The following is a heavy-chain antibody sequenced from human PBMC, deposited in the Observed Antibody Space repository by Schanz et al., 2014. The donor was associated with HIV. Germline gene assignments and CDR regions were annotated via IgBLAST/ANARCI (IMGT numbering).Heavy chain of an antibody. V-gene: IGHV3-21*01. J-gene: IGHJ6*02. CDR1: GFNFNSYG. CDR2: ISSSSTYI. D-gene: IGHD4-4*01. Sequence: EQLVESGGGVVQPGRSLRLSCVASGFNFNSYGMHWVRQAPGKGLEWVSSISSSSTYIYYADSVKGRFTISRDNAKNSLYLHMNSLRAEDTAVYFCARDRLHPGNGMDVWGQGTTVTVSS. CDR3: ARDRLHPGNGMDV.